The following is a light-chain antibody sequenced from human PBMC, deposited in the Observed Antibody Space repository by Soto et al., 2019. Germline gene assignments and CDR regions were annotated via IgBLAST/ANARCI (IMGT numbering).Light chain of an antibody. V-gene: IGKV1-39*01. CDR1: QTVSKF. J-gene: IGKJ5*01. Sequence: DIQMTLYACSMSATVGDGDPISCRASQTVSKFVNWYQQKPGKVPTLLIFTTSTLHSGVPSRFSGSGSGTEFTLTITRLEPEDSAVYFCQQYTGPPTTSGQGARLE. CDR3: QQYTGPPTT. CDR2: TTS.